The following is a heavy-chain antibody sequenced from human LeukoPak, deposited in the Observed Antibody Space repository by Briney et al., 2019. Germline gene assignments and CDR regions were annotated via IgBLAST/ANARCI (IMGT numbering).Heavy chain of an antibody. V-gene: IGHV3-33*01. D-gene: IGHD6-13*01. CDR3: ARDEDGSWYRRGGFDP. CDR2: IWYDGSNK. Sequence: GGSLRLSCAASGFTFSSYGMHWVRQAPGKGLEWVAVIWYDGSNKYYADSVEGRFTISRDNSKNTPYLQMNSLRAEDTAVYYCARDEDGSWYRRGGFDPWGQGTLVTVSS. CDR1: GFTFSSYG. J-gene: IGHJ5*02.